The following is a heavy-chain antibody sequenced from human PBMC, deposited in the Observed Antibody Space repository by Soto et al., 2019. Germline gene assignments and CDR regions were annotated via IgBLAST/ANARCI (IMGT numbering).Heavy chain of an antibody. CDR1: GGSISGHY. CDR3: ARVGSSGWSPDY. CDR2: IFYTGST. J-gene: IGHJ4*02. Sequence: SETLSLTCTVSGGSISGHYWIWIRQSPGKRLEWIGYIFYTGSTNYNPSLESRVTLSVDTSRNQFSLRLSPVTAADTAVYYCARVGSSGWSPDYWGQGTLVTVSS. D-gene: IGHD6-19*01. V-gene: IGHV4-59*11.